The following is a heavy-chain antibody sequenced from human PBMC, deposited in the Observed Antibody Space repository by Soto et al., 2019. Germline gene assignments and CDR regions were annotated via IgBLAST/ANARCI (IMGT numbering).Heavy chain of an antibody. CDR2: IYWDDDK. CDR3: AHRLTLNTDWNYGRFDY. CDR1: GFSLTTSGVG. D-gene: IGHD1-7*01. Sequence: QITLKESGPALVKPTQTLTLTCTFYGFSLTTSGVGVGWIRQPPGKALEWLALIYWDDDKRYCPSLRSRLTITKXXSXNXAVLTMTNMDPVDTATYFCAHRLTLNTDWNYGRFDYWGQGALVTVSS. J-gene: IGHJ4*02. V-gene: IGHV2-5*02.